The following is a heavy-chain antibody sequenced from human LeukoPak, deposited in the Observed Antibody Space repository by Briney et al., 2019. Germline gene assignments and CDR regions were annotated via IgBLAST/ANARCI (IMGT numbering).Heavy chain of an antibody. J-gene: IGHJ4*02. CDR1: GYTFTSYY. V-gene: IGHV1-46*01. D-gene: IGHD2-15*01. CDR2: INPSGGST. Sequence: ASVKVSCKASGYTFTSYYMHWVRQAPGQGLEWMGIINPSGGSTSYAQEFQGRVTMTRDTSTSTVYMELSSLRSEDTAVYYCARDVLGYCSGGSCYEQPDYWGQGTLVTVSS. CDR3: ARDVLGYCSGGSCYEQPDY.